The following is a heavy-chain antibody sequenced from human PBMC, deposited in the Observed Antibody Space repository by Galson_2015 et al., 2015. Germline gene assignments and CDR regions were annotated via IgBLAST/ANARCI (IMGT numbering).Heavy chain of an antibody. V-gene: IGHV3-21*01. CDR3: TRHLGIGSGSPEF. J-gene: IGHJ4*02. Sequence: SLRLSCAASGFPFSSYPMNWVCQAPGKGLQWVSSISGRSTSIFYSDSVKGRFTISRDNAKNSLSPQMNSLRGDDTAVYYCTRHLGIGSGSPEFWGQGTLVAISS. D-gene: IGHD7-27*01. CDR1: GFPFSSYP. CDR2: ISGRSTSI.